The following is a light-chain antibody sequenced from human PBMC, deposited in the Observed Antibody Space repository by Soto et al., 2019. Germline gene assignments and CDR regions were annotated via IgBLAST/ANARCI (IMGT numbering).Light chain of an antibody. Sequence: DIQMTQSPSSLSASVGGRVTITCQASQDISNYLNWYQQKPGKAPKLLIYDASNLETGVPSRFSGSGSGTDFTFTISSLQPEDIATYYCQQYDNLLTFGPGTKVDIK. J-gene: IGKJ3*01. CDR3: QQYDNLLT. V-gene: IGKV1-33*01. CDR2: DAS. CDR1: QDISNY.